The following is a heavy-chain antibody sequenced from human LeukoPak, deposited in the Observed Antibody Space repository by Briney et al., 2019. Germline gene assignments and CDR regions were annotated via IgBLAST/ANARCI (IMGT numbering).Heavy chain of an antibody. Sequence: SETLSLTCAVYGGSFSGYYWSWIRQTPGKGLEWIGEINHSGSTNYNPSLKSRVTISVDTSKNQFSLKLSSVTAADTAVYYCARGRWVATISQHFDYWGQGTLVTVSS. J-gene: IGHJ4*02. CDR3: ARGRWVATISQHFDY. CDR2: INHSGST. V-gene: IGHV4-34*01. D-gene: IGHD5-12*01. CDR1: GGSFSGYY.